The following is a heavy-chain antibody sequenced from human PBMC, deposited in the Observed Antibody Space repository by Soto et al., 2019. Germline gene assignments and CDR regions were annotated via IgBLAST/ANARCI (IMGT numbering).Heavy chain of an antibody. CDR2: INPKSGGT. V-gene: IGHV1-2*04. CDR3: ARGDSTDCSNGVCSFFYNHDMDV. D-gene: IGHD2-8*01. CDR1: GYTFTSYG. J-gene: IGHJ6*02. Sequence: ASVNVSCKASGYTFTSYGISWVRQAPGQGLEWLGRINPKSGGTSTAQKFQGWVTMTTDTSISTASTELTRLTSDDTAIYYCARGDSTDCSNGVCSFFYNHDMDVWGQGTTVTVSS.